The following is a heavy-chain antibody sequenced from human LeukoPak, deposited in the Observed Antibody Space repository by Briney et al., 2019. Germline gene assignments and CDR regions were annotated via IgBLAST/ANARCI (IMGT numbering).Heavy chain of an antibody. D-gene: IGHD6-19*01. CDR3: AKDTHSSGWYDRAFDY. V-gene: IGHV3-30*02. Sequence: GGSLRLSCAASGFTFSSYGMHWVRQAPGKGLEWVAFIRYDGSNKYYADSAKGRFTISRDNSKNTLYLQMNSLRAEDTAVYYCAKDTHSSGWYDRAFDYWGQGTLVTVSS. CDR1: GFTFSSYG. CDR2: IRYDGSNK. J-gene: IGHJ4*02.